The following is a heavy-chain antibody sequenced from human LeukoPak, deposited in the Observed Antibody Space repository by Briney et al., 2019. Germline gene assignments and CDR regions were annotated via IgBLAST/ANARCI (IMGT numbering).Heavy chain of an antibody. CDR3: ARSGSYANDAFHI. Sequence: SETLSLTCTVSGGSISSGDYYWSWIRQPPGKGLEWIGYIYYSGSTYYNPSLKSRVTISVDTSKNQFSLKLSSVTAADTAVYYCARSGSYANDAFHIWGQGTMVTVSS. CDR1: GGSISSGDYY. J-gene: IGHJ3*02. D-gene: IGHD1-26*01. CDR2: IYYSGST. V-gene: IGHV4-30-4*01.